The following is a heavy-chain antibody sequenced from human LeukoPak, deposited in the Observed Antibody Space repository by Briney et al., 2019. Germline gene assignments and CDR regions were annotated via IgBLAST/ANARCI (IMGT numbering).Heavy chain of an antibody. V-gene: IGHV3-48*03. CDR3: AELGITMIGGV. Sequence: PGGSLRLSCAASGFTFSSYEMNWVRQAPGKGLEWVSYISSSCSTIYYADSVKGRFTISRDNAKNPLYLQMNSLRAEDTAVYYCAELGITMIGGVWGKGTTVTISS. CDR2: ISSSCSTI. J-gene: IGHJ6*04. CDR1: GFTFSSYE. D-gene: IGHD3-10*02.